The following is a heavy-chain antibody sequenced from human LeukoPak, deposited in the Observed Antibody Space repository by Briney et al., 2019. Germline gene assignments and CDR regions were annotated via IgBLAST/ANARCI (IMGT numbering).Heavy chain of an antibody. CDR2: IYYSGST. CDR3: ARDRMGAFDI. CDR1: GGSISSSSYY. Sequence: KASETLSLTCTVSGGSISSSSYYWGWIRQPPGTGLEWIGSIYYSGSTYYNPSLKSRVTISVDTSKNQFSLKLSSVTAADTAVYYCARDRMGAFDIWGQGTMFTVSS. J-gene: IGHJ3*02. V-gene: IGHV4-39*07. D-gene: IGHD5-24*01.